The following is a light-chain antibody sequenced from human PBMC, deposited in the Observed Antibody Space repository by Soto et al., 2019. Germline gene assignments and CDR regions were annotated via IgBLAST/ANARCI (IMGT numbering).Light chain of an antibody. J-gene: IGKJ2*01. V-gene: IGKV3-20*01. CDR3: QQYNHWPPFT. Sequence: EIVLTQSPGTLSLSPGERATLSCRASQSVSSSYVAWYQQKPGQPPRFLIYGASTRATGIPDRVSGSGSGTDFTLTISRLEPEDFAVYYCQQYNHWPPFTFGQGTKLVIK. CDR2: GAS. CDR1: QSVSSSY.